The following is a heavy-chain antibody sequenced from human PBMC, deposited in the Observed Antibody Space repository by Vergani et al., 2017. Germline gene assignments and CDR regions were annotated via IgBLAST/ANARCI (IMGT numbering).Heavy chain of an antibody. J-gene: IGHJ6*02. CDR3: AKDVRGSYYYGMDV. Sequence: EVQLVESGGGLVQPGRSLRLSCAASGFTFEDYAMHWVRQAPGKGLEWVSGISWNSGSIGYADSVKGRFTISRDNAKNSLYLQMNSLRAEDMALYYCAKDVRGSYYYGMDVWGQGTTVTVSS. CDR1: GFTFEDYA. CDR2: ISWNSGSI. V-gene: IGHV3-9*03.